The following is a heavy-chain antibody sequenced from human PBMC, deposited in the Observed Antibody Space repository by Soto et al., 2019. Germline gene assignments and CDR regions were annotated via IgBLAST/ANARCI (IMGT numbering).Heavy chain of an antibody. V-gene: IGHV3-33*08. Sequence: GGSLRLSCAASGFTFSSYGMHWVRQAPGKGLEWVAVIRNDRINIYYADSVKGRFTISRDNAKNSLYLQMNSLRAEDTAVYYCARAPYYYDSSGYWAYWGQGTLVTVPQ. CDR1: GFTFSSYG. CDR3: ARAPYYYDSSGYWAY. CDR2: IRNDRINI. D-gene: IGHD3-22*01. J-gene: IGHJ4*02.